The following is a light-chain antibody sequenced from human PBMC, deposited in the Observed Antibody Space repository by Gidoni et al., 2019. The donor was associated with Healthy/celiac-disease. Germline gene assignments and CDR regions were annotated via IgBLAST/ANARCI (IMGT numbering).Light chain of an antibody. CDR2: AAA. CDR3: QQLNSYPLT. CDR1: QGISSY. J-gene: IGKJ4*01. Sequence: DIPLTQSPSFLSASVGDSVTIPCRASQGISSYLAWYKQKPGKAPKLLIDAAATLQSGVPSSCSGSGSGTEFTLTISSQQPEDFATYYCQQLNSYPLTFXGXTKVEIK. V-gene: IGKV1-9*01.